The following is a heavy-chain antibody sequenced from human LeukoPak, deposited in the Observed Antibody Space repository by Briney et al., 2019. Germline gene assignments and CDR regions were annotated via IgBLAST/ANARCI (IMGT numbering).Heavy chain of an antibody. D-gene: IGHD6-13*01. V-gene: IGHV3-13*01. CDR2: IGTAGDT. Sequence: GGSLRLSCEASGITFSTSDMHWVRQAPGKGLEWVSVIGTAGDTYYADSVKGRFTFSRENAKNSLYLQMNSLRAGDTAVYYCARGSVRVGMDVWGQGTTVTVSS. CDR1: GITFSTSD. CDR3: ARGSVRVGMDV. J-gene: IGHJ6*02.